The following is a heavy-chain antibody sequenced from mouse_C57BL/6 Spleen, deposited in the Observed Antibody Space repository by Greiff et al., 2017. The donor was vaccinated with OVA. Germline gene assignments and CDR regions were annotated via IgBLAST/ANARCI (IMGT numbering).Heavy chain of an antibody. CDR2: IYPGDGDT. J-gene: IGHJ2*01. D-gene: IGHD1-1*01. CDR1: GYAFSSYW. Sequence: QVQLKESGAELVKPGASVKISCKASGYAFSSYWMNWVKQRPGKGLEWIGQIYPGDGDTNYNGKFKGKATLTADKSSSTAYMQLSSLTSEDSAVYFCVITTVVAPDYWGQGTTLTVSS. CDR3: VITTVVAPDY. V-gene: IGHV1-80*01.